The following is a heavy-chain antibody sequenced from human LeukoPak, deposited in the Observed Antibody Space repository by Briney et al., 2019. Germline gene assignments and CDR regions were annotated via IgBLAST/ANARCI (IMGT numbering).Heavy chain of an antibody. V-gene: IGHV3-23*01. Sequence: PGGSLRLSCAASGFTFSSYGMSWVRQAPGKGLQWVSSVSASGGTTDYADSVKGRFTISRDNSRNTLYLQMNNLRAEDTAVYFCAKRSVTKDLYFDYWGQGTVDTVSS. CDR2: VSASGGTT. CDR1: GFTFSSYG. CDR3: AKRSVTKDLYFDY. D-gene: IGHD4-17*01. J-gene: IGHJ4*02.